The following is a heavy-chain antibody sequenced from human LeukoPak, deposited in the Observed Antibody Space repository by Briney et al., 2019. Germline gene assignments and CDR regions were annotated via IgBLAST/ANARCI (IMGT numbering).Heavy chain of an antibody. J-gene: IGHJ4*02. Sequence: TASETLSLTCAVYGGSFSGYYWSWIRQPPGKGLEWIGEINHSGSTNYNPSLKSRVTISVDTSKNQFSLKLSSVTAADTAVYYCARVNYDILTGYISYFDYWGQGTLVTVSS. CDR3: ARVNYDILTGYISYFDY. CDR1: GGSFSGYY. D-gene: IGHD3-9*01. V-gene: IGHV4-34*01. CDR2: INHSGST.